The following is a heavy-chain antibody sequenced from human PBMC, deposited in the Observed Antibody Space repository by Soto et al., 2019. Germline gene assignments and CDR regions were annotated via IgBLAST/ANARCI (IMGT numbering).Heavy chain of an antibody. CDR1: GGSINSYY. V-gene: IGHV4-59*08. Sequence: SETLSLTCTVSGGSINSYYWSWIRQPPGKGLEWIGYIYYSGSTNYNPSLKSRVTISVDTSKNQFSLKLSSVTAADTAVYYCARLYGLDAFDIWGPGTMVTVSS. CDR3: ARLYGLDAFDI. D-gene: IGHD3-16*02. J-gene: IGHJ3*02. CDR2: IYYSGST.